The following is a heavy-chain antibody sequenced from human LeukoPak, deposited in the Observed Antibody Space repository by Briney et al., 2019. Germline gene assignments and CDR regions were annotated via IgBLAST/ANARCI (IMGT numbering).Heavy chain of an antibody. CDR3: ARGYCSSTSCYTNWFDP. J-gene: IGHJ5*02. V-gene: IGHV7-4-1*02. Sequence: GASVKVSCKASGYTFTSYAMNWVRQAPGQGLEWMGWINTNTGNPTYAQGFTGRFVSSLDTSVSTAYLQISSLKAEDTAVYYCARGYCSSTSCYTNWFDPWGQGTLVTVSS. CDR2: INTNTGNP. D-gene: IGHD2-2*02. CDR1: GYTFTSYA.